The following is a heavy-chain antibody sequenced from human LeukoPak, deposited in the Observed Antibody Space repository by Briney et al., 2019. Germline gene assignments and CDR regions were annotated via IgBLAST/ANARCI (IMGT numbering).Heavy chain of an antibody. J-gene: IGHJ4*02. CDR2: ISYDGSNK. V-gene: IGHV3-30-3*01. CDR1: GFTFSSYA. Sequence: PGRSLRLSCAASGFTFSSYAMHWVRQAPGKGLEWVAVISYDGSNKYYADSVKGRFTISRDNSKNTLYLQMNSLRAEDTAVYYCASQQGAAVAASNDYWGQGTRSPSPQ. CDR3: ASQQGAAVAASNDY. D-gene: IGHD6-19*01.